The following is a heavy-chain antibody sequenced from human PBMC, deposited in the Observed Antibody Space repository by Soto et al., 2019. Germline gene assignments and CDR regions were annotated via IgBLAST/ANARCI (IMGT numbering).Heavy chain of an antibody. CDR2: IIPIFGTA. CDR3: ASPPSLLYGMDV. CDR1: GGTFSSYA. V-gene: IGHV1-69*06. J-gene: IGHJ6*02. Sequence: SVKVSCKASGGTFSSYAISWVRQAPGQGLEWMGGIIPIFGTANYAQKFQGRATITADKSTSTAYMELSSLRSEDTAVYYCASPPSLLYGMDVWGQGTTVTVSS.